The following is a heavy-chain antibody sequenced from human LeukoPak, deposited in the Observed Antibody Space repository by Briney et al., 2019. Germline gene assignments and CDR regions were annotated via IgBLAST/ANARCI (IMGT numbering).Heavy chain of an antibody. V-gene: IGHV3-73*01. CDR2: IRGKPNNYKT. J-gene: IGHJ4*02. Sequence: PGGSLRLSCAASGFTFSGSAIHWVRQASGKGLEGIGRIRGKPNNYKTAYAASVRGRFTISRDDSKNTAYLQMNSLKSEYTAVYFCGRPHIVRQRNFDYWGQGTLVTVSS. CDR1: GFTFSGSA. CDR3: GRPHIVRQRNFDY. D-gene: IGHD5-12*01.